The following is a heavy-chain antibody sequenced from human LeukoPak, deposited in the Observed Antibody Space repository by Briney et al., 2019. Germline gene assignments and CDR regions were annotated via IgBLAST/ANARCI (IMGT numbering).Heavy chain of an antibody. CDR3: ASGVGTVVVPAAMGWFDP. Sequence: GASVKVSCKASGGTFSSYAISWVRQAPGQGPEWMGGIIPIFGTANYAQKFQGRVTITTDESTSTAYMELGSLRSEDTAVYYCASGVGTVVVPAAMGWFDPWGQGTLVTVSS. J-gene: IGHJ5*02. CDR2: IIPIFGTA. D-gene: IGHD2-2*01. CDR1: GGTFSSYA. V-gene: IGHV1-69*05.